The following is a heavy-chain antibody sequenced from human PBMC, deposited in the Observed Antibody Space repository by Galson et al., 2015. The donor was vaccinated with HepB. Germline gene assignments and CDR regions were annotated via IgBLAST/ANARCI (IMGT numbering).Heavy chain of an antibody. Sequence: SLRLSCAASGFTFTDHAMDWVRQAPGKGLEWLPLISDDGAYKYYADSVKGRFIISRDTSKNTLFLHMNNLRPEDTANYYSARGRYSNSGPLEYWGQGTLVTVSS. D-gene: IGHD2/OR15-2a*01. CDR3: ARGRYSNSGPLEY. J-gene: IGHJ4*02. CDR2: ISDDGAYK. V-gene: IGHV3-30*04. CDR1: GFTFTDHA.